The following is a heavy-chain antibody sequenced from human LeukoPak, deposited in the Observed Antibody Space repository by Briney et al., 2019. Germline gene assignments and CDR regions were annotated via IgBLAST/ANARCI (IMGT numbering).Heavy chain of an antibody. CDR1: GGSISSGGYS. CDR2: IYHSGST. Sequence: SETPSLTCAVSGGSISSGGYSWSWIRQPPGKGLEWIGYIYHSGSTYYNPSLKSRVTISVDRSKNQFSLKLSSVTAADTAVYYCARVSLYDFWSGFFDYWGQGTLVTVSS. V-gene: IGHV4-30-2*01. J-gene: IGHJ4*02. CDR3: ARVSLYDFWSGFFDY. D-gene: IGHD3-3*01.